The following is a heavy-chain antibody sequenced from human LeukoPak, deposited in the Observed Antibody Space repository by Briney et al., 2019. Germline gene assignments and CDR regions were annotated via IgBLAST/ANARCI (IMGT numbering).Heavy chain of an antibody. Sequence: GGTLRLSCAASGFTFSSYGMSWVRQAPGKGLEWVSAISGSGGSTYYADSVKGRFTISRDNSKNTLYLQMNSLRAEDTAVYYCAKGARGEDKAVAGYYYYYYMDVWGKGTTVTISS. D-gene: IGHD6-19*01. J-gene: IGHJ6*03. CDR2: ISGSGGST. CDR1: GFTFSSYG. V-gene: IGHV3-23*01. CDR3: AKGARGEDKAVAGYYYYYYMDV.